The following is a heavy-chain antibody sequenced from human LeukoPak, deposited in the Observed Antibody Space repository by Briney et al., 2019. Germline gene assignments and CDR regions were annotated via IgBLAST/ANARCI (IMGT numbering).Heavy chain of an antibody. J-gene: IGHJ4*02. CDR2: ISYDGSNK. D-gene: IGHD5-18*01. V-gene: IGHV3-30*04. Sequence: PGGSLRLSCAASGFTFSSYAMHWVRQAPGKGLEWVAVISYDGSNKYYADSVKGRFTISRDNSKNTLYLQMNSLRAEDTAVYYCARGGYSYGPQGYFDYWGQGTLVTVSS. CDR1: GFTFSSYA. CDR3: ARGGYSYGPQGYFDY.